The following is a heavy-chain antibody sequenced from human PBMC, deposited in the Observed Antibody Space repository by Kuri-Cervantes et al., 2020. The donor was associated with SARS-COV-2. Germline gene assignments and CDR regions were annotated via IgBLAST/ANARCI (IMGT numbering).Heavy chain of an antibody. CDR1: GGTFSSYA. CDR3: AREYDFWRTFDY. D-gene: IGHD3-3*01. J-gene: IGHJ4*02. CDR2: IIPIFGTA. V-gene: IGHV1-69*05. Sequence: SVKVSCKASGGTFSSYAISWVRQAPGQGLEWMGGIIPIFGTANYAQKFQGRVTITTDESTSTAYMELSSLRAEDTAVYYCAREYDFWRTFDYWGQGTLVTVSS.